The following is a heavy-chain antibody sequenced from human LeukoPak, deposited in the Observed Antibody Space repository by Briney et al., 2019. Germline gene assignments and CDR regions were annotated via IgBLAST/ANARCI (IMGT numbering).Heavy chain of an antibody. J-gene: IGHJ5*02. V-gene: IGHV4-39*01. Sequence: PSETLSLTCNVSGDSITSGAFYWAWIRQSPRKGLEWIGNVYYSGSTQYNPSLRGRASISMDKTKNQFSLNLNSVSVTDTAIYYCARRDYAAWFDPWGQGTLVTVSS. CDR2: VYYSGST. CDR3: ARRDYAAWFDP. CDR1: GDSITSGAFY. D-gene: IGHD4/OR15-4a*01.